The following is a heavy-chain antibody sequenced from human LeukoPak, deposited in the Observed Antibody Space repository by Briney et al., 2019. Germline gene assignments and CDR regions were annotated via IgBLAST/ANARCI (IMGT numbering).Heavy chain of an antibody. D-gene: IGHD2-15*01. CDR3: AKGNPTYCSGGSCYEPYYYGMDV. CDR2: ISGSGGST. Sequence: PGGSLRLSCAASGFTFSSYATSWVRQAPGKGLGWVSAISGSGGSTYYADSVKGRFTISRDNSKNTLYLQMNSLRAEDTAVYYCAKGNPTYCSGGSCYEPYYYGMDVWGQGTTVTVSS. J-gene: IGHJ6*02. V-gene: IGHV3-23*01. CDR1: GFTFSSYA.